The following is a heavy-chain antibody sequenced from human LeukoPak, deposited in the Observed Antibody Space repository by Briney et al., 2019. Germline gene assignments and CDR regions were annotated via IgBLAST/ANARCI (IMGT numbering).Heavy chain of an antibody. D-gene: IGHD1-14*01. CDR1: GGTISSSSYY. CDR3: TRNNATFDY. V-gene: IGHV4-39*01. J-gene: IGHJ4*02. Sequence: SETLSLTCTVSGGTISSSSYYWGWIRQPPGKGLEWIGSIYYSGSTYYNPSLKSRVTISVDTSKNQFSLKLSSVTAADTAVYYCTRNNATFDYWGQGTLVSVSS. CDR2: IYYSGST.